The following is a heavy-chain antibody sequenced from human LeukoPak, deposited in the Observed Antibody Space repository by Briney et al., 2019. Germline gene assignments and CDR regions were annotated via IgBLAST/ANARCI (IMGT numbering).Heavy chain of an antibody. J-gene: IGHJ3*02. CDR3: AKDLILRYFDWFDAFDI. CDR2: ISGSGGST. D-gene: IGHD3-9*01. V-gene: IGHV3-23*01. Sequence: GGSLRLSCAASGFTFSSYAMSWVRQAPGKGLEWVSAISGSGGSTYYADSVKGRFTISRDNSKNTLYLQMNSLRAEDTAVYYCAKDLILRYFDWFDAFDIWGQGTMVTVPS. CDR1: GFTFSSYA.